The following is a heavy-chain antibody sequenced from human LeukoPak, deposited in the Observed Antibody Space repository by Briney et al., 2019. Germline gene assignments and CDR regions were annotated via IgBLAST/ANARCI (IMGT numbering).Heavy chain of an antibody. V-gene: IGHV4-38-2*02. CDR2: MYHTGST. Sequence: SETLSLTCSVSGYSMSSGYYWGWIRQPPERGLEWIGSMYHTGSTYYNPSLKSRVNISVDTSKNQFSLKLSSVTAADTAVYYCAGGSRYGSGMFWFDPWGQGTLVTVSS. D-gene: IGHD3-10*01. CDR1: GYSMSSGYY. CDR3: AGGSRYGSGMFWFDP. J-gene: IGHJ5*02.